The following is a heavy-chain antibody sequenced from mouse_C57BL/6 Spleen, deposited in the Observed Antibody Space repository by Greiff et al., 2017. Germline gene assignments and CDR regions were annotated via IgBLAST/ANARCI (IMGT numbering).Heavy chain of an antibody. CDR1: AFTFSSYG. V-gene: IGHV5-6*01. CDR3: ASQPWFAY. CDR2: ISSGGSYT. Sequence: EVQLVESGGDLVKPGGSLKLSCAASAFTFSSYGMSWVRQTPDKRLEWVANISSGGSYTYYPDRVKGRFTISRDNAKNTRYLQMGSLKSEATAMYYCASQPWFAYWGQGTLVTVSA. J-gene: IGHJ3*01.